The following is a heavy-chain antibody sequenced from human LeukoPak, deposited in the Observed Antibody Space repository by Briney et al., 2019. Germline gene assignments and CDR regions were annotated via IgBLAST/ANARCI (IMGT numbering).Heavy chain of an antibody. CDR1: GYTFTGYY. J-gene: IGHJ4*02. V-gene: IGHV1-2*02. Sequence: AASVKVSCKASGYTFTGYYMHWVRQAPGQGLEWMGWINPNSGGTNYAQKLQGRVTMTTDTSTSTAYMELRSLRSDDTAVYYCARQRYSSSWYGASNFDYWGQGTLVTVSS. D-gene: IGHD6-13*01. CDR2: INPNSGGT. CDR3: ARQRYSSSWYGASNFDY.